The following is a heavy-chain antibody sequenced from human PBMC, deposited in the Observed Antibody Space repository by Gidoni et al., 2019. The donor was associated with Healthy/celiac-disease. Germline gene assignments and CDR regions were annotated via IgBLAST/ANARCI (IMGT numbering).Heavy chain of an antibody. CDR2: IYYSGST. J-gene: IGHJ4*02. D-gene: IGHD5-12*01. CDR1: GGSTSSGGYY. V-gene: IGHV4-31*03. CDR3: AIAGYSGYDFFSDGVGLIDY. Sequence: QVQLQESGPGLVTPSQTLSLTCTVSGGSTSSGGYYWSWIRQHPGKGLEWIGYIYYSGSTYYNPSLKSRVTIAVDTSKNQFSLKLSSVTAADTAVYYCAIAGYSGYDFFSDGVGLIDYWGQGTLVTVSS.